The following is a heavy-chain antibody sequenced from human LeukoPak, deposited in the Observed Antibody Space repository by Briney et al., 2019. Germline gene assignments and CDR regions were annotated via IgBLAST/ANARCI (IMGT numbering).Heavy chain of an antibody. J-gene: IGHJ4*02. V-gene: IGHV4-34*01. CDR1: GGSFNGYY. Sequence: PSETLSLTCAVYGGSFNGYYWTWIRQPPGKGLEWIGEINHSGSTDNNPSLKSRVTISVDTSKNQFSLKLNSVTAADTAVYYCARGQLRLSNWGQGSLVIVSS. CDR3: ARGQLRLSN. CDR2: INHSGST. D-gene: IGHD6-25*01.